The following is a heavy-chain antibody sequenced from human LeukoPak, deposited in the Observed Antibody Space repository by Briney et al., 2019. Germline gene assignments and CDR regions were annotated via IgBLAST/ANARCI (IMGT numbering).Heavy chain of an antibody. CDR1: GGSFSGYY. Sequence: SETLSLTCAVYGGSFSGYYWSWIRQPPGKGLEWIGEINHSGSTNYNPSLKSRVTISVDTSKNQFSLKLSSVTVADTAVYYAARMPLTYYYYYMDVWGKGTTVTVSS. CDR3: ARMPLTYYYYYMDV. CDR2: INHSGST. V-gene: IGHV4-34*01. J-gene: IGHJ6*03. D-gene: IGHD6-25*01.